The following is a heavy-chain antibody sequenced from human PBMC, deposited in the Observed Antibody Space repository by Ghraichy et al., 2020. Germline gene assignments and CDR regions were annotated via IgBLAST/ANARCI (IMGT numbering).Heavy chain of an antibody. CDR3: ARENNGILTGYNTRDLYY. CDR2: ITISSSTI. Sequence: GGSLRLSCAASGFTFSNYNMNWVRRAPGKGLGWVSYITISSSTIYYADSVKGRFTISRDNAKKSLYLQMNSLRAEDTAVYYCARENNGILTGYNTRDLYYWGQGTLGTVSS. CDR1: GFTFSNYN. J-gene: IGHJ4*02. V-gene: IGHV3-48*04. D-gene: IGHD3-9*01.